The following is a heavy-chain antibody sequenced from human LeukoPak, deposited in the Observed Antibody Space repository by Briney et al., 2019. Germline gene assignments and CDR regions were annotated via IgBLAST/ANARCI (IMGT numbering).Heavy chain of an antibody. Sequence: SETLSLTCTVSGGSISSYYWSWIRQPPGKGLEWIGYVHYSGSTNYHPSLKSRVTISVDTSKNQFSLKLSSVTAADTAVYYCARQWELRGWFDPWGQGTLVTVSS. CDR1: GGSISSYY. CDR3: ARQWELRGWFDP. J-gene: IGHJ5*02. CDR2: VHYSGST. V-gene: IGHV4-59*08. D-gene: IGHD1-26*01.